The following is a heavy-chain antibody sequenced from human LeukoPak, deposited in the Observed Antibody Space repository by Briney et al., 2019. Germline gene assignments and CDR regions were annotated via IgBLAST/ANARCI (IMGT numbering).Heavy chain of an antibody. Sequence: QPGGSLRLSCAASGFTFSSYAMSWVRQAPGKGLEWVSAISGSGGSTYYADSVKGRFTISRDNSMNTLYLQMNSLRAEDTAVYYCAKDLGGFYYDSSGYPIGGYWGQGTLVTVSS. V-gene: IGHV3-23*01. CDR2: ISGSGGST. J-gene: IGHJ4*02. CDR1: GFTFSSYA. CDR3: AKDLGGFYYDSSGYPIGGY. D-gene: IGHD3-22*01.